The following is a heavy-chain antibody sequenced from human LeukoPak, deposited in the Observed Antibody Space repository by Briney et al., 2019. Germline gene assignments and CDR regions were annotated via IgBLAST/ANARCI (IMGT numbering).Heavy chain of an antibody. CDR3: AKGKVYYESLTGYFYFDY. Sequence: PGGSLRLSCAASGLTLSSYGMHWVRKAPGKGLEWVAVISYDGSNKYYADSVKGRFTICRDNSNNTLFLQMSRLRAEDTAVYYCAKGKVYYESLTGYFYFDYWGQGTLVTVSS. D-gene: IGHD3-9*01. CDR2: ISYDGSNK. CDR1: GLTLSSYG. J-gene: IGHJ4*02. V-gene: IGHV3-30*18.